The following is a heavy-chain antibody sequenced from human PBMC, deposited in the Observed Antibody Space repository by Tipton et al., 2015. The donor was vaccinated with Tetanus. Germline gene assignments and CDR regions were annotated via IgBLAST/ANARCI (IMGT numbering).Heavy chain of an antibody. CDR2: ISHNGST. Sequence: TLSLTCAVSGGSISSNYWWSWVRQSPGTGLEWIGEISHNGSTNYNPSLKSRVTISVDKSKNQFSLNLSSVTAADTAVYYCARLILGRSKEVAGIRYYYYYGLDVWGQGTTVTVTS. D-gene: IGHD6-19*01. CDR1: GGSISSNYW. CDR3: ARLILGRSKEVAGIRYYYYYGLDV. V-gene: IGHV4-4*02. J-gene: IGHJ6*02.